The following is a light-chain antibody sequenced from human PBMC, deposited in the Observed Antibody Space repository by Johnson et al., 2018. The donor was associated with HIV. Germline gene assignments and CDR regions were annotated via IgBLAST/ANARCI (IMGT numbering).Light chain of an antibody. J-gene: IGLJ1*01. CDR2: ENN. V-gene: IGLV1-51*02. CDR3: GTWDSSLSAYV. CDR1: YSNIGNNY. Sequence: QLVLTQPPSVSAAPGQKVTISCSGSYSNIGNNYVSWYQQLPGTAPKLLIYENNKRPSGIPYRFSGSKSGTSATLGITGLQTGDEADYYCGTWDSSLSAYVFGTGTKVTVL.